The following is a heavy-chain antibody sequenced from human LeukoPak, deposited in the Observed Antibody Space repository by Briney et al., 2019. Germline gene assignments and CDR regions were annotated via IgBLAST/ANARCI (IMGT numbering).Heavy chain of an antibody. V-gene: IGHV1-69*01. J-gene: IGHJ4*02. CDR3: ASSLSMVRGVIGY. CDR2: IIPIFGTA. CDR1: GGTFSSYA. Sequence: SVKVSCKASGGTFSSYAISWVRQAPGQGLEWMGGIIPIFGTANYAQKFQGRVTITADESTSTAYMELSSLRSEDTAVYYCASSLSMVRGVIGYWGQGTLVTVPS. D-gene: IGHD3-10*01.